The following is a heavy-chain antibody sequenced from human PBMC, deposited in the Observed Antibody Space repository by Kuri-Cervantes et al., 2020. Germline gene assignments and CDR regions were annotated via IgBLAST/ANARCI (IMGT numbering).Heavy chain of an antibody. CDR3: ALMLTYYDFWSGYYSHFDY. Sequence: SETLSLTCTVSGGSVSSGSYYWSWIRQPPGKGLEWIGYIYYSGSTNYNPSLKSRVTISVGTSKNQFSLKLSSVTAADTAVYYCALMLTYYDFWSGYYSHFDYWGQGTLVTVSS. CDR2: IYYSGST. V-gene: IGHV4-61*01. CDR1: GGSVSSGSYY. J-gene: IGHJ4*02. D-gene: IGHD3-3*01.